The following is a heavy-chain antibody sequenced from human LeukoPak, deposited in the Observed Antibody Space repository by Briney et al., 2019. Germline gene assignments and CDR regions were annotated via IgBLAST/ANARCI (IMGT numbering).Heavy chain of an antibody. CDR3: ARALTTVVTGPAFDI. CDR2: IYHGGST. D-gene: IGHD4-23*01. V-gene: IGHV4-38-2*02. Sequence: SETLSLTCSVSGYSISSGYYWGWIRQPPGKGLEWIGTIYHGGSTYFNPSLKSRVTISVDTSKNQFSLKLSSVTAADTAVYYCARALTTVVTGPAFDIWGQGTMVTVSS. J-gene: IGHJ3*02. CDR1: GYSISSGYY.